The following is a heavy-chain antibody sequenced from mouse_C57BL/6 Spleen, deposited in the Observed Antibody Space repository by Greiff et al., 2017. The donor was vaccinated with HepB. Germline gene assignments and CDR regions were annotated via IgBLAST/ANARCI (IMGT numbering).Heavy chain of an antibody. V-gene: IGHV5-16*01. J-gene: IGHJ3*01. CDR2: INYDGSST. Sequence: EVMLVESEGGLVQPGRSMKLSCTASGFTFSDYYMAWVRQVPEKGLEWVANINYDGSSTYYLDSLKSRFIISRDNAKNILYLQMSSLKSEDTATYYCARGPNWDENWFAYWGQGTLVTVSA. CDR3: ARGPNWDENWFAY. D-gene: IGHD4-1*01. CDR1: GFTFSDYY.